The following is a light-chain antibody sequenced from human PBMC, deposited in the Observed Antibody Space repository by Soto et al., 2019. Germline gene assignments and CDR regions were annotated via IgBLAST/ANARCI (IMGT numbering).Light chain of an antibody. V-gene: IGLV1-47*01. CDR2: RNN. Sequence: QSVLTQPPSASGTPGQRVTISCSGSSSNIGSNYVFWYQHLPGTAPKLLIYRNNQRPSGVPDRFSGSKSGTSASLAISGLRSEDETDYYCAAWDVSLSGVVFGGGTQLTVL. J-gene: IGLJ2*01. CDR3: AAWDVSLSGVV. CDR1: SSNIGSNY.